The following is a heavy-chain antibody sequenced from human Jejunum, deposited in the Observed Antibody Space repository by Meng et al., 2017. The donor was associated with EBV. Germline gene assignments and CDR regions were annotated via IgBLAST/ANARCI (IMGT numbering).Heavy chain of an antibody. CDR1: GGSISSYTYY. V-gene: IGHV4-39*01. Sequence: RHRQESGPGLVKPSETLSLTCSVSGGSISSYTYYWGWIRQSPGKGLEWIGTIDYRENTYYNPSLKSRITISVDTPKNQFSLKLTSMTAADTALYYCARVDYYDTSGNVDFWDQGALVTVSS. D-gene: IGHD3-22*01. CDR3: ARVDYYDTSGNVDF. J-gene: IGHJ4*02. CDR2: IDYRENT.